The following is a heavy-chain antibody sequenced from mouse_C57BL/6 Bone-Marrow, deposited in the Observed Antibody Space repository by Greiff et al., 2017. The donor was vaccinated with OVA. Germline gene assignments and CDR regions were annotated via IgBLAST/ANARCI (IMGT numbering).Heavy chain of an antibody. D-gene: IGHD1-1*01. CDR3: ASPYGREAD. V-gene: IGHV1-50*01. CDR2: IDPSDSYT. J-gene: IGHJ3*01. CDR1: GYTFTSYW. Sequence: VQLQQPGAELVKPGASVKLSCKASGYTFTSYWMQWVKQRPGQGLEWIGEIDPSDSYTNYTQKFKGKATLTVDTSSSTAYMQLSSLTSEDSAVYYCASPYGREADWGQGTLVTVSA.